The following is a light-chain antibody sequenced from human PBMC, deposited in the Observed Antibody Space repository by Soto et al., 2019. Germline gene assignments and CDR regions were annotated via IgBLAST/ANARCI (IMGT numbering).Light chain of an antibody. CDR2: EVS. Sequence: QSVLTQPPSVSGSPGQSVTISCTGTSSDVGDYNHVSWYQQSPGTVPKLIIYEVSSRPSGVPDRFSGSKSGNTASLTISGLQAEDEADYYCNLYTSSNTNVFGTGTKVTVL. J-gene: IGLJ1*01. V-gene: IGLV2-18*01. CDR3: NLYTSSNTNV. CDR1: SSDVGDYNH.